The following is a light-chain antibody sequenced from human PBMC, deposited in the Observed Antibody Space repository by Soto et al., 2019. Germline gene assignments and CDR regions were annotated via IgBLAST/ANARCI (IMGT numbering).Light chain of an antibody. CDR1: QDIRDS. Sequence: DIQMTQSPSTLSASVGDRVTITCRASQDIRDSLAWYQQRPGQAPNLLIYDASSLGSGVPSRFSGSRSGTQFTLSFSWLQPDDFATYYCQDYDSYALRTLGQWTRVEI. J-gene: IGKJ1*01. CDR3: QDYDSYALRT. V-gene: IGKV1-5*01. CDR2: DAS.